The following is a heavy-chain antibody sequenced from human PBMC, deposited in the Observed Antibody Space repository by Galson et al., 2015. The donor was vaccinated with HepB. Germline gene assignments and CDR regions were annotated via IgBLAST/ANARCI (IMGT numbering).Heavy chain of an antibody. D-gene: IGHD1-7*01. Sequence: SLRLSCAASGFSFSTYAMSWVRQAPGKGLEWVGRIKDITDGGTTDYAAPVKGRFTVSRDDSINTLYLHMNSLQTEDTAVYYCTTVDWTYKRSGYFDFWGQGTLVTVSS. CDR3: TTVDWTYKRSGYFDF. V-gene: IGHV3-15*01. J-gene: IGHJ4*02. CDR1: GFSFSTYA. CDR2: IKDITDGGTT.